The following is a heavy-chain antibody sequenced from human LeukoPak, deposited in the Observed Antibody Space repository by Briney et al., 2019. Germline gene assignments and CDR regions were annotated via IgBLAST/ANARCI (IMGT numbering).Heavy chain of an antibody. CDR2: FRSKAFGGTT. CDR3: SRPNSSSWHGCGMDV. Sequence: GGSLRLSCTASGFTFGDFNISWVRQAPGKGLEWVSFFRSKAFGGTTEYATSVKGTFPISRDDSKSIAYLQMTNLTTEDTAVYYCSRPNSSSWHGCGMDVRGEGTTVTVSS. V-gene: IGHV3-49*04. J-gene: IGHJ6*04. D-gene: IGHD6-13*01. CDR1: GFTFGDFN.